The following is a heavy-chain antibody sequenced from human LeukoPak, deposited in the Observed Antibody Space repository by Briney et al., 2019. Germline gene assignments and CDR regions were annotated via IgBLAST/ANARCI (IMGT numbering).Heavy chain of an antibody. CDR1: GFTFDSSW. Sequence: GGSLRLSCVASGFTFDSSWMNWVRQAPGKGLEWVAAISGSGDNLYYADSVKGRFTISRDNSKNTLYLQMTRLRAEDTAVYYCAKDTFRRPYSGSQSHWGQGTLVTVSS. V-gene: IGHV3-23*01. CDR2: ISGSGDNL. CDR3: AKDTFRRPYSGSQSH. D-gene: IGHD1-26*01. J-gene: IGHJ4*02.